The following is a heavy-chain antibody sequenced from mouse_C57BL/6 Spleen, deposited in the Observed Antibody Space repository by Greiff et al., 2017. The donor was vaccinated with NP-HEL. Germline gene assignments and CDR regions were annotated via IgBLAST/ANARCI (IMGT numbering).Heavy chain of an antibody. V-gene: IGHV1-81*01. D-gene: IGHD1-1*01. Sequence: VQLQEPGAELARPGASVKLSCKASGYTFTSYGISWVKQRTGQGLEWIGEIYPCSGNTNYNEKFKGKATLTADKSSSTAYMELRSLTSEDSAVDFCARLGITTVAAGALDYWGQGTSVTVSS. CDR2: IYPCSGNT. CDR1: GYTFTSYG. CDR3: ARLGITTVAAGALDY. J-gene: IGHJ4*01.